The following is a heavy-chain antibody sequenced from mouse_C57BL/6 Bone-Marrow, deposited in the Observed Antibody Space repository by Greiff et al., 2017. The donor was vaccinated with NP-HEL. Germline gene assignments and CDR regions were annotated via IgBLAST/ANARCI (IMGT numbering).Heavy chain of an antibody. CDR1: GYTFTDYY. D-gene: IGHD1-1*01. J-gene: IGHJ2*01. CDR2: IYPGSGNT. Sequence: QVQLQQSGAELVRPGASVKLSCKASGYTFTDYYINWVKQRPGQGLEWIARIYPGSGNTYYHEKFKGKATLTAEKSSSTAYMQLSSLTSEDSAVYFCAREGDYYGSSHVGFDYWGQGTTLTVSS. V-gene: IGHV1-76*01. CDR3: AREGDYYGSSHVGFDY.